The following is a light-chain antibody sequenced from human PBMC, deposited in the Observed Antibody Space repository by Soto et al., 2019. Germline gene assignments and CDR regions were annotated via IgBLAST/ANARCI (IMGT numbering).Light chain of an antibody. CDR3: QQADSFPLT. CDR1: QDISTL. Sequence: DIPMTQSPSSVSASIGDTVTITCRASQDISTLLAWYQQKPVKAPKLLIYGASTLESGVPSRFSGRGSGTDFTLTISSLQPEDFATYFCQQADSFPLTFGGGTKVEMK. CDR2: GAS. V-gene: IGKV1D-12*01. J-gene: IGKJ4*01.